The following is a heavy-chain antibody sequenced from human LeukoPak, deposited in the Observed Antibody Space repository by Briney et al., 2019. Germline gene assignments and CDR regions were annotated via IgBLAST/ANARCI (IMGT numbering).Heavy chain of an antibody. D-gene: IGHD6-19*01. V-gene: IGHV1-2*02. CDR2: INPNSGGT. J-gene: IGHJ4*02. CDR1: GYTFTGYY. Sequence: ASVKVSCKASGYTFTGYYIHWVRQAPGQGLEWIGWINPNSGGTNYTQKFQGRVTMTRDTSISTAYMEMSRLRSDDTAVYYCATFDSGYSSGWLKCWGQGTLVTVSS. CDR3: ATFDSGYSSGWLKC.